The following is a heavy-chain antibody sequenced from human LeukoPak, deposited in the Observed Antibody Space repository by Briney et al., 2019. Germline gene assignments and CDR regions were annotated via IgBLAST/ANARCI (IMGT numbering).Heavy chain of an antibody. CDR1: GGSFSGYY. J-gene: IGHJ6*03. V-gene: IGHV4-34*01. CDR3: ARACDHYYYYYMDV. CDR2: INHSGST. D-gene: IGHD2-21*02. Sequence: SETLSLTCAVYGGSFSGYYWSWLSQPPGKGLEWIGEINHSGSTNYNLSLKSRVTISVDTSKNQFSLKLSSVTAADTAVYYCARACDHYYYYYMDVWGKGTTVTVSS.